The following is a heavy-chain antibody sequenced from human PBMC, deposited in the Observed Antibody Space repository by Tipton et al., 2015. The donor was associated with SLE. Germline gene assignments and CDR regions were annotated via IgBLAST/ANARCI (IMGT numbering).Heavy chain of an antibody. Sequence: GSLRLSCAASGFTFSSYAMSWVRQAPGKGLEWVSAISGSGGSTYYADSVKGRFTISRDNSKNTLYLQMNSLRAEDTAVYYCAKVRVGATTNEEAFDIWGQGTMVTVSS. CDR2: ISGSGGST. J-gene: IGHJ3*02. CDR1: GFTFSSYA. CDR3: AKVRVGATTNEEAFDI. D-gene: IGHD1-26*01. V-gene: IGHV3-23*01.